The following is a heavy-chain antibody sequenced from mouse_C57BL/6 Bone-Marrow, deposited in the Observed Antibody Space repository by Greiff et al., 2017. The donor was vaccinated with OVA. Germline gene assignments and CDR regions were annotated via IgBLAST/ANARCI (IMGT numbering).Heavy chain of an antibody. CDR3: ARGDYYGSSYDV. D-gene: IGHD1-1*01. J-gene: IGHJ1*03. Sequence: QVQLQQPGAELVKPGASVKLSCKASGYTFTSYWMHWVKQRPGQGLEWIGMIHPNSGSTNYNEKFKSKSTLTVDKSSSTAYMQLSSLTSEYSAVDYCARGDYYGSSYDVWGTGTTVTVSS. CDR2: IHPNSGST. V-gene: IGHV1-64*01. CDR1: GYTFTSYW.